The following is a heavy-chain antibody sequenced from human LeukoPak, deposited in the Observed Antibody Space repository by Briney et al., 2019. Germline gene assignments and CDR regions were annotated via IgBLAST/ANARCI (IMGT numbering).Heavy chain of an antibody. CDR1: GGSISSDY. CDR3: ARVASSGWYWFDP. CDR2: IYYSGST. D-gene: IGHD6-19*01. V-gene: IGHV4-59*01. Sequence: PSETLSLTCTVSGGSISSDYWIWIRQPPGKGLEWIGHIYYSGSTNYNPSLKSRVTISVDTSNNQFSLKLSSVTAADTVVYYCARVASSGWYWFDPWGQGTLVTVSS. J-gene: IGHJ5*02.